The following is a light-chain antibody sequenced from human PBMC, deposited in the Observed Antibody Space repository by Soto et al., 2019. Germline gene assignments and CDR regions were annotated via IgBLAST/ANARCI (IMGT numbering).Light chain of an antibody. CDR3: QQYGSSPWT. CDR2: GAS. Sequence: EIEMTQSPATLSVSPGEGATLSCRASHSVDSNLAWYQQKPGQAPRLLIYGASSRATGIPDRFSGSGSGTDFTLTISRLEPEDFAVYYCQQYGSSPWTFGQGTKVDIK. J-gene: IGKJ1*01. CDR1: HSVDSN. V-gene: IGKV3-20*01.